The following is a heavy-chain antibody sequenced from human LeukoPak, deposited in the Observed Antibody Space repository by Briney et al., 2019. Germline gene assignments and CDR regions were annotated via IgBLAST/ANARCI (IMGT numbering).Heavy chain of an antibody. Sequence: PGGSLRLSCAASGFSFFSYGMHWVRQAPGKGLEWISVIYSGTYTYYADSVKGRLTISRDNSKNTLYLQMDSLRVEDTAVFHCARGHADSSGSWYGRFDCWGQGTLVTVSS. V-gene: IGHV3-53*01. D-gene: IGHD6-13*01. CDR1: GFSFFSYG. J-gene: IGHJ4*02. CDR3: ARGHADSSGSWYGRFDC. CDR2: IYSGTYT.